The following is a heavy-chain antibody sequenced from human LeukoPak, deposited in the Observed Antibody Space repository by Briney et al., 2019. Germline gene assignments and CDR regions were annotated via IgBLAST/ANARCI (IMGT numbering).Heavy chain of an antibody. CDR1: GGSISSYY. CDR3: ASGYCSSTSCSHYNWFDP. J-gene: IGHJ5*02. Sequence: PSETLSLTCTVSGGSISSYYWSWIRQPPGKGLEWIGYIYYSGSTNYNPSLKSRVTISVDTSKNQFSLKLSSVTAADTAVYYCASGYCSSTSCSHYNWFDPWGQGTLVTVSS. CDR2: IYYSGST. D-gene: IGHD2-2*03. V-gene: IGHV4-59*01.